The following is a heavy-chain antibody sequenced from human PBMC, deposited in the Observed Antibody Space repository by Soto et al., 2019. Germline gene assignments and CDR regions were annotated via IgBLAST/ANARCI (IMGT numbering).Heavy chain of an antibody. CDR1: GGSISSNY. Sequence: PSETLSLTCTVSGGSISSNYWSWIRQPSGKGLEWIGYISNSGSTNYNPSLKSRGTISVDTSKNQVSLKLSSVTAADTAVYYCARLRVVVGTSDWFDPWGQGTLVTVSS. CDR3: ARLRVVVGTSDWFDP. CDR2: ISNSGST. V-gene: IGHV4-59*08. D-gene: IGHD2-15*01. J-gene: IGHJ5*02.